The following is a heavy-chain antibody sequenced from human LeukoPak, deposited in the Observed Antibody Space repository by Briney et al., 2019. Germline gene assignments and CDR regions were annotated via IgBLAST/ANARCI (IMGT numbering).Heavy chain of an antibody. J-gene: IGHJ4*02. V-gene: IGHV3-7*03. CDR1: GFTFSTYW. Sequence: GGSLRLSCAASGFTFSTYWMSWVRQAPGKGLEWVANIQQDGSEKYYVDSVKGRFTISRDNSKNTLYLQMNSLRAEDTAVYYCAKERWGGFGGRGFDYWGQGTLVTVSS. CDR2: IQQDGSEK. CDR3: AKERWGGFGGRGFDY. D-gene: IGHD3-10*01.